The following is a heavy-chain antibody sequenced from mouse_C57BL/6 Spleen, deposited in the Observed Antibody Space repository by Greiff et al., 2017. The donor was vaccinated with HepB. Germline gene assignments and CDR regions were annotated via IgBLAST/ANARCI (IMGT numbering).Heavy chain of an antibody. CDR3: TRKGNYYGNYDAMDY. V-gene: IGHV1-15*01. CDR1: GYTFTDYE. CDR2: IDPETGGT. Sequence: VQLQQSGAELVRPGASVTLSCKASGYTFTDYEMHWVKQTPVHGLEWIGAIDPETGGTAYNQKFKGKAILTADKSSSTAYMELRSLTSEDSAVYYCTRKGNYYGNYDAMDYWGQGTSVTVSS. J-gene: IGHJ4*01. D-gene: IGHD2-1*01.